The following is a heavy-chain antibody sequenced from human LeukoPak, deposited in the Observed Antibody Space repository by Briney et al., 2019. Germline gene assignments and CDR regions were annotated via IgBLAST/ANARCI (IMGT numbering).Heavy chain of an antibody. J-gene: IGHJ4*02. Sequence: GGSLRLSCGASGFTFSDYYMSWIRQAPGKGLEWVAYISGSGSNIYYADSVKGRFTISRDNAKNSLYLQMNILRAEDTALYYCARESRQWLVVGGVDYWGQGTLVTVSS. CDR2: ISGSGSNI. CDR1: GFTFSDYY. D-gene: IGHD6-19*01. CDR3: ARESRQWLVVGGVDY. V-gene: IGHV3-11*04.